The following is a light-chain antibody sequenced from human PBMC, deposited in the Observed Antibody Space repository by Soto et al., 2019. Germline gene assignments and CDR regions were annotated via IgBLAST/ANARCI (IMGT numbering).Light chain of an antibody. CDR3: QQYNXXWT. CDR1: QSISSW. Sequence: DIQMTQSPSTLSASVGDRVTITCRASQSISSWLAWYQQKPGKAPKLLIYDASSLEIGAPSRFSGSGVGKEFTLTISXXXXDDFATYYCQQYNXXWTFGXGT. J-gene: IGKJ1*01. V-gene: IGKV1-5*01. CDR2: DAS.